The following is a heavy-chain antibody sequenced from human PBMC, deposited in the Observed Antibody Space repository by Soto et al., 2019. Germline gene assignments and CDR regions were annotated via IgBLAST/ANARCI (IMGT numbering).Heavy chain of an antibody. V-gene: IGHV1-18*01. D-gene: IGHD6-6*01. CDR2: ISAYNGNT. Sequence: ASVKVSCKASGYTFTSYGISWVRQAPGQGLEWMGWISAYNGNTNYAQKLQGRVTMTTDTSTSTAYMELRSLRSDDTAVYYCAKSSSSDYYYGMDVWGQGTTVTVSS. J-gene: IGHJ6*02. CDR1: GYTFTSYG. CDR3: AKSSSSDYYYGMDV.